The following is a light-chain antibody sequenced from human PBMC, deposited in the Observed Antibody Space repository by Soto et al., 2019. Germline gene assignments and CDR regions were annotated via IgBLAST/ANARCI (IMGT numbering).Light chain of an antibody. CDR2: GAS. CDR1: QSVSSN. CDR3: LQYHNLWA. J-gene: IGKJ1*01. V-gene: IGKV3-15*01. Sequence: TQSPDVLSVSPGERATLSCRASQSVSSNLAWYQQKPGQAPRLLIYGASTRATGIPARFSGSGSGTEFTLTISSLQSEDFAVYSCLQYHNLWAFGQGTKVDIK.